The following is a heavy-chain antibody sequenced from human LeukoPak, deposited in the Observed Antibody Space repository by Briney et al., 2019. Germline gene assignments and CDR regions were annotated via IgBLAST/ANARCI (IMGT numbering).Heavy chain of an antibody. CDR1: GFTFGDYT. CDR2: IRSKAYGGTT. Sequence: GGSLRLSCTASGFTFGDYTMTWFRQAPGKGLEWVGFIRSKAYGGTTEDAASVKGRFTISRDDSKSIAYLQMNSLKTEDTAVYYCSRGGANSPFDYWGQGTLVTVSS. V-gene: IGHV3-49*03. D-gene: IGHD1-1*01. J-gene: IGHJ4*02. CDR3: SRGGANSPFDY.